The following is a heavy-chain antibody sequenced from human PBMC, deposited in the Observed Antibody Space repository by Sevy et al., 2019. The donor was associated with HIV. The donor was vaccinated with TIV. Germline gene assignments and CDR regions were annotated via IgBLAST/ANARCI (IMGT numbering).Heavy chain of an antibody. CDR1: GFTFSKYS. J-gene: IGHJ4*02. Sequence: GGSLRLSCAASGFTFSKYSMXWVRQPPGKGLEXVXXXSXXXGEINYADSVKGRFTISRDNSKSSVYLQMNNLRPEDTAVYYCARXGXTKPXDXWGQGTLVTVSS. D-gene: IGHD2-8*01. CDR2: XSXXXGEI. CDR3: ARXGXTKPXDX. V-gene: IGHV3-23*01.